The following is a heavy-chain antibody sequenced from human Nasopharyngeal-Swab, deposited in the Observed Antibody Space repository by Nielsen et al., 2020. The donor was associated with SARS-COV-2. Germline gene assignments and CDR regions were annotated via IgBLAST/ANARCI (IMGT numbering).Heavy chain of an antibody. CDR3: ARDIAAADTFYQYYGLDV. CDR1: GFTFSTYT. Sequence: GSLRLSCAASGFTFSTYTMNWVRQAPGKGLEWVSSISGSDDYIYYAVSVKGRFTISRDNAKNSLYLQMNSLRAEDTAVYYCARDIAAADTFYQYYGLDVWGQGTTVTVSS. J-gene: IGHJ6*02. CDR2: ISGSDDYI. D-gene: IGHD6-13*01. V-gene: IGHV3-21*01.